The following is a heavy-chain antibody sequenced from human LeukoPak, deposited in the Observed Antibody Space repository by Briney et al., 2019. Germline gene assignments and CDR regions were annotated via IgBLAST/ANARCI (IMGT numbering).Heavy chain of an antibody. CDR1: GGSISSSSHY. CDR2: IYHSGST. D-gene: IGHD6-19*01. J-gene: IGHJ5*02. Sequence: SETLSLTCTVSGGSISSSSHYWGWVRQPPGKGLEWIGSIYHSGSTYYNPSLKSRVTISVDTSKNQFSLKLSSVTAADTAVYYCARAYSSGWYGDWFDPWGQGTLVTVSS. CDR3: ARAYSSGWYGDWFDP. V-gene: IGHV4-39*07.